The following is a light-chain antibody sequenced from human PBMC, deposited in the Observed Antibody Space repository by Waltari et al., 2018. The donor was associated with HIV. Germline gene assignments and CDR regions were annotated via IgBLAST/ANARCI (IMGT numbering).Light chain of an antibody. CDR2: GAS. Sequence: EIVLTQSPGTLSLSPGERGTLSCRASQSVSNRYLAWYQQKPGQTPRLLIYGASSRATGIPDRFSGSGSGTDFTLTISRLEPEDFAVYYCQQYGSSPFTVGPGTKVDIK. J-gene: IGKJ3*01. CDR3: QQYGSSPFT. CDR1: QSVSNRY. V-gene: IGKV3-20*01.